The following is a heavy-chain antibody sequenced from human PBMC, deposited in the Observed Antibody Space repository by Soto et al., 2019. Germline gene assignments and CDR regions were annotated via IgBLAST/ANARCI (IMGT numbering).Heavy chain of an antibody. Sequence: LRLSCAASGFTFSSYAMSWVRQAPGKGLEWVSAISGSGGSTYYADSVKGRFTISRDNSKNTLYLQMNSLRAEDTAVYYCANPAPPYCSSTSCYGYYYYMDVWGKGTTVTVSS. CDR3: ANPAPPYCSSTSCYGYYYYMDV. J-gene: IGHJ6*03. D-gene: IGHD2-2*01. CDR2: ISGSGGST. V-gene: IGHV3-23*01. CDR1: GFTFSSYA.